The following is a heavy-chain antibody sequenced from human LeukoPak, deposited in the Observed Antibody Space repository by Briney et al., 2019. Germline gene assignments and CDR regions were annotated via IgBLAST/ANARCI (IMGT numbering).Heavy chain of an antibody. J-gene: IGHJ4*02. Sequence: PGGSLRLSCAASGFTVSSNYMSWVRQAPGKGLEWVSVIYSGGSTYYADSVKGRFTISRDNSKNTLYLQMNSLRAEDTAVYYCAKVASVSDFWSGYFDYWGQGTLVTVSS. V-gene: IGHV3-66*01. CDR1: GFTVSSNY. D-gene: IGHD3-3*01. CDR3: AKVASVSDFWSGYFDY. CDR2: IYSGGST.